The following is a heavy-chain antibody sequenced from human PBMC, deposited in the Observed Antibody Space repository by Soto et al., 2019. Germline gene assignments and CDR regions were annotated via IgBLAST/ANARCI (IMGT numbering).Heavy chain of an antibody. Sequence: EVQLVESGGGLVQPGGSLRLSCAASGFTFSDHYMDWVRQAPGKGLEWVGRTRNKANSYTTEYAASGKGRFTISRDDSKNSLYLQMNSLKTEDTAVYYCDRDGVYDYYYGMDVWGQGTTVTVSS. D-gene: IGHD6-13*01. J-gene: IGHJ6*02. CDR2: TRNKANSYTT. CDR1: GFTFSDHY. V-gene: IGHV3-72*01. CDR3: DRDGVYDYYYGMDV.